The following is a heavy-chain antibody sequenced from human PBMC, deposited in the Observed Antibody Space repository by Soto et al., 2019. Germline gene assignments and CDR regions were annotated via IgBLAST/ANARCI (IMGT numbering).Heavy chain of an antibody. D-gene: IGHD1-26*01. CDR1: GGTFSCYS. CDR3: ARDGGTHSGGIDY. J-gene: IGHJ4*02. V-gene: IGHV1-69*01. Sequence: QVQLVQSGAEVKKAGSSVKVSCKASGGTFSCYSINWVRQAPGQGLEWMGEIIPIFGTANYAQKFQGRVTITADESTSTAYMELSSLRSEDTAVYYCARDGGTHSGGIDYWGQGTLVTVSS. CDR2: IIPIFGTA.